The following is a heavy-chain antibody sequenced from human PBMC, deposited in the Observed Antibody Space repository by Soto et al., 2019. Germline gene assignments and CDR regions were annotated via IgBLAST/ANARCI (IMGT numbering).Heavy chain of an antibody. CDR1: GFTFSSYD. CDR2: ISYDGSNK. D-gene: IGHD1-7*01. Sequence: QVQLVESGGGVVQPGRSLRLSCAASGFTFSSYDMHWVRQAPGKGLAWVAVISYDGSNKYYADSVKGRFTISRDNSKNTLYLQMNSRRAEDKAVYYCSRAGTNYGMDVWGQGTTVTVSS. J-gene: IGHJ6*02. V-gene: IGHV3-30-3*01. CDR3: SRAGTNYGMDV.